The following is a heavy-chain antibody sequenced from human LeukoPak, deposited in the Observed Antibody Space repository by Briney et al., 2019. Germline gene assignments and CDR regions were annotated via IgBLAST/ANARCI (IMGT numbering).Heavy chain of an antibody. CDR1: GFTFSSYA. V-gene: IGHV3-23*01. J-gene: IGHJ4*02. CDR3: TRDRSRAEDD. CDR2: ISSSGGST. D-gene: IGHD1-14*01. Sequence: GGSLRLSCAASGFTFSSYAMNWVRQAPGKGLEWVSHISSSGGSTYYAGSVKGRFTISRDNANNLLYLQMNSLRGEDTAVYYCTRDRSRAEDDWGQGTLVTVSS.